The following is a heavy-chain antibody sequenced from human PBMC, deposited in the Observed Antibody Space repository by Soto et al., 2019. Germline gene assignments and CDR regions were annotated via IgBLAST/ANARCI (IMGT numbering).Heavy chain of an antibody. CDR3: AKGGSSFYFDF. J-gene: IGHJ4*02. V-gene: IGHV3-23*01. CDR1: GFTFRTYV. D-gene: IGHD2-2*01. CDR2: ISSNGDTT. Sequence: GGSLRLSCAASGFTFRTYVMSWVRQAPGKGLEWVSIISSNGDTTYYADFVKGRFTVSRDNSKNTQYLQMNSLRAEDTAVYYCAKGGSSFYFDFWGQGTLVTVSS.